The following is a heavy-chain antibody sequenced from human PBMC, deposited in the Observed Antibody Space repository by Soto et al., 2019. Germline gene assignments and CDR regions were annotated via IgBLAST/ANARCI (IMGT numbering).Heavy chain of an antibody. CDR2: INPNSGGT. J-gene: IGHJ4*02. D-gene: IGHD1-26*01. CDR1: GYTFTGYY. V-gene: IGHV1-2*04. Sequence: QVQLVQSGAEVKKPGASVKVSCKASGYTFTGYYMHWVRQAPGQGLEWMGWINPNSGGTNYAQKLQGWVTRTRDTSISTAYMELSRLRSDDTDVYYCARGRGVGGSYLLFDYWGQGTLVTVSS. CDR3: ARGRGVGGSYLLFDY.